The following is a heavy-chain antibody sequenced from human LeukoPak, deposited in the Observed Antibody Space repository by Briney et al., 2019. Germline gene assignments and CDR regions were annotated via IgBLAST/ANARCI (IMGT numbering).Heavy chain of an antibody. CDR1: GFTFSSYA. CDR2: ISGSGGST. J-gene: IGHJ4*02. D-gene: IGHD3-22*01. Sequence: GGSLRLSCAASGFTFSSYAMSWVRQAPGKGLEWVSAISGSGGSTYYADSVKGRFTISRDNSKNMLYLQMNSLRAEDTAVYYCAKGGVYYDSSGYQVVFVTDYFDYWGQGTLVTVSS. CDR3: AKGGVYYDSSGYQVVFVTDYFDY. V-gene: IGHV3-23*01.